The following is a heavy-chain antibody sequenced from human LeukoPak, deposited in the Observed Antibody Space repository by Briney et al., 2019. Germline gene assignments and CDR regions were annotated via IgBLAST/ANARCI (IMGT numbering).Heavy chain of an antibody. V-gene: IGHV3-21*01. D-gene: IGHD5-18*01. Sequence: RTGGSLRLSCAASGFIFNGYNMNWVRQAPGKGLEWVSSISSSSSYIYYADSVKGRFTISRDNAKNSLYLQMNSLRAEDTAVYYCARDMPEDTATDYWDQGTLVTVSS. CDR2: ISSSSSYI. CDR3: ARDMPEDTATDY. CDR1: GFIFNGYN. J-gene: IGHJ4*02.